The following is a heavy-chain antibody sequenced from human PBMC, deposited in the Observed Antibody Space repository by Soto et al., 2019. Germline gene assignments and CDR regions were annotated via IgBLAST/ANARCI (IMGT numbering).Heavy chain of an antibody. CDR1: GFTLSSFA. J-gene: IGHJ4*02. CDR2: MTDTGLNT. V-gene: IGHV3-23*01. D-gene: IGHD5-18*01. Sequence: GWSLILSCAASGFTLSSFAMGWVRQAPGKGLEWVSAMTDTGLNTYYADSVKGRFTISRDNSRNTLYLQMNSLRAEDTAIYYCAKGIGQLWLPPDCWGQGTLVTVSS. CDR3: AKGIGQLWLPPDC.